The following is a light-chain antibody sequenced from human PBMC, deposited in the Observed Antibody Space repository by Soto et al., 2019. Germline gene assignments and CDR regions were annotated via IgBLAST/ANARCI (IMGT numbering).Light chain of an antibody. V-gene: IGKV3-20*01. CDR1: QSVRSSY. CDR2: AAS. J-gene: IGKJ1*01. Sequence: EIVLTQSPVTLSLSAGERATLSCRTSQSVRSSYLAWYQQKPGQAPRLLIYAASSRATGIPDRFSGSGSGTDFILTISRLEPEDFAVYYCHQYGNSPPWTFGQGTKVEIK. CDR3: HQYGNSPPWT.